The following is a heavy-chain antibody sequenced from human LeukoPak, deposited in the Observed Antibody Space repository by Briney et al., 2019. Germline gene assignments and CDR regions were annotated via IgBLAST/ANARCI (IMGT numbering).Heavy chain of an antibody. D-gene: IGHD2-21*02. CDR1: GDSISGYY. V-gene: IGHV4-4*07. CDR2: IYTSGST. CDR3: ASGYCGGACQLGGIDM. Sequence: SETLSLTCTVSGDSISGYYWSWIRQPAGKGLEWIGRIYTSGSTNYNPSLKSRVTISLDTSGNQFSLKLSSVTAADTAVYYCASGYCGGACQLGGIDMWGQGTMVTVSS. J-gene: IGHJ3*02.